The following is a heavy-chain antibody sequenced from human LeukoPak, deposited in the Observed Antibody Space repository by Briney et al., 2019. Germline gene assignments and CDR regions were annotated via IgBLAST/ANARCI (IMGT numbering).Heavy chain of an antibody. CDR3: ARATAVNYGMDV. D-gene: IGHD4-11*01. J-gene: IGHJ6*02. V-gene: IGHV1-2*02. CDR2: INPKSGGT. Sequence: ASVKVSCKASGYTFTDYYMYWVRQAPGQGLEWMGWINPKSGGTNYAQKFQGRVTMTRDTSISTAYMELSRLRSDDTAVYYCARATAVNYGMDVWGQGTTVIVSS. CDR1: GYTFTDYY.